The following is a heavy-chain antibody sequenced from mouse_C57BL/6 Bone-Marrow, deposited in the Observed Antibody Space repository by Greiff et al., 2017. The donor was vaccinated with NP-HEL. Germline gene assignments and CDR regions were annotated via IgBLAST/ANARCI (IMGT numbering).Heavy chain of an antibody. CDR3: ARLSYYYYGRAWFAY. J-gene: IGHJ3*01. Sequence: VKLMESGPELVKPGASVKLSCKASGYTFTSYDINWVKQRPGQGLEWIGWIYPRDGSTKYNEKFKGKATLTVDTSSSTAYMELHSLTSEDSAVYFCARLSYYYYGRAWFAYWGQGTLVTASA. D-gene: IGHD1-1*01. CDR1: GYTFTSYD. CDR2: IYPRDGST. V-gene: IGHV1-85*01.